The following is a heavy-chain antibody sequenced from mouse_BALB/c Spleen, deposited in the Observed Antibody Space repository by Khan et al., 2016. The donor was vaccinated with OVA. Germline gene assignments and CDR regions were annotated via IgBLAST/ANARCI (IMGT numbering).Heavy chain of an antibody. J-gene: IGHJ3*01. CDR1: GYTFSSSW. D-gene: IGHD1-1*01. CDR3: ARYFGSRFDC. Sequence: QVQLQQSGAELVRPGSSVKISCKASGYTFSSSWMNWVKHRPGQGLEWIGQIYPGNDDTDYNGKFKDKASLTADKSSRTAYMQLTSLTSEDSAVYFCARYFGSRFDCWGQGTLVTVSA. CDR2: IYPGNDDT. V-gene: IGHV1-80*01.